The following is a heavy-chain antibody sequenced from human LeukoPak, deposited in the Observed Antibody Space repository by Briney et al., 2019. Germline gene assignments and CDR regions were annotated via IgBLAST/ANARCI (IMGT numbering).Heavy chain of an antibody. D-gene: IGHD2-2*01. CDR1: GFTFSSYA. Sequence: GGSLRVSCAASGFTFSSYAMSWVRQAPGKGLEWVSAISGSGGSTYYADSVKGRFTISRDNSKNTLYLQMNSLRAEDTAVYYCAKAGLGYCSSTSCYRNYYYYYYMDVWGKGTTVSVSS. V-gene: IGHV3-23*01. CDR3: AKAGLGYCSSTSCYRNYYYYYYMDV. CDR2: ISGSGGST. J-gene: IGHJ6*03.